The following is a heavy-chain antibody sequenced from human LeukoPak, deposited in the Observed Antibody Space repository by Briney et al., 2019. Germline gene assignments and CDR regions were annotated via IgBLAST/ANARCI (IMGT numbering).Heavy chain of an antibody. V-gene: IGHV3-74*01. J-gene: IGHJ3*02. CDR2: INSDGSST. CDR1: GFTFRSYS. CDR3: ARDLPSYYDSSGSLSAGNAFDI. Sequence: GGSLRLSCAASGFTFRSYSMNWVRQAPGKGLVWVSRINSDGSSTSYADSVKGRFTISRDNAKNTLYLQMNSLRAEDTAVYYCARDLPSYYDSSGSLSAGNAFDIWGQGTMVTVSS. D-gene: IGHD3-22*01.